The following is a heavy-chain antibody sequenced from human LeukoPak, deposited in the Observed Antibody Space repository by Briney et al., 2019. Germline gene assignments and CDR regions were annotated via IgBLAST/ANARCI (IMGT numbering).Heavy chain of an antibody. J-gene: IGHJ4*02. V-gene: IGHV3-73*01. D-gene: IGHD3-10*01. Sequence: PGGSLTVPHAASGFTFRDSDIYWVRQASGRGLEWVGRIRSKANSYATAYAASVEGRFAISRDDSKNTAYLQMNSLKTEDMAVYCFTHYSSGSFNTYYSWGQGDLVTVSS. CDR3: THYSSGSFNTYYS. CDR1: GFTFRDSD. CDR2: IRSKANSYAT.